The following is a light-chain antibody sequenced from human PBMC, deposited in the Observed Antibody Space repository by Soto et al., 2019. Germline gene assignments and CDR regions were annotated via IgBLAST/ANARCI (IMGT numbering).Light chain of an antibody. Sequence: EIVLTQSPGTLSFSPGERATLSCRASQSIISSYLACYQQKPGQAPSLLIYAASSRATGIPDRFSGSGSGTDFTLTISRLEPEDFAEYYYQQYGSSSYTFGQGTQLEIK. CDR3: QQYGSSSYT. J-gene: IGKJ2*01. CDR2: AAS. CDR1: QSIISSY. V-gene: IGKV3-20*01.